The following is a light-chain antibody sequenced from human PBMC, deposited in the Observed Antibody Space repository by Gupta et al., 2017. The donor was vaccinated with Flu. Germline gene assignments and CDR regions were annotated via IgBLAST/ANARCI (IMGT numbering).Light chain of an antibody. J-gene: IGKJ2*04. CDR3: QQYNHCPRS. V-gene: IGKV3-15*01. CDR2: GAS. CDR1: QSVSSN. Sequence: EIVMTQSPATLAVSPGERATLTCRASQSVSSNLAWYQQKPGQAPRLLIYGASTRATGIPARFSGSGSGTEFTLTISSLQSEDFAVSYCQQYNHCPRSFGQGTKVEIK.